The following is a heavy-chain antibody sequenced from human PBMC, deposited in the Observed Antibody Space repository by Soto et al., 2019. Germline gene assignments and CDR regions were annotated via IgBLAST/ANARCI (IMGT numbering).Heavy chain of an antibody. Sequence: EVRLVESGGGLVQPGGSLRLSCAASGFIFSDYYMDWVRQAPGKGLEWIGRIRREANSYSTEHAASVKGRFTISRDDSKNLLFLRMNSLRTEDTAVYYCARGPDSSTAYYGPFEHWGQGTLVTVSS. CDR2: IRREANSYST. V-gene: IGHV3-72*01. CDR1: GFIFSDYY. D-gene: IGHD3-9*01. CDR3: ARGPDSSTAYYGPFEH. J-gene: IGHJ4*02.